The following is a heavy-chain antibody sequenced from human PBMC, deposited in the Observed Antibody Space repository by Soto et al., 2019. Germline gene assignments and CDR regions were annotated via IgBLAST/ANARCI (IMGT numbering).Heavy chain of an antibody. J-gene: IGHJ6*02. CDR2: IRSKAYGGTT. Sequence: GGSLRLSCTASGFTFGDYAMSWFRQAPGKGLEWVGFIRSKAYGGTTEYAASVKGRFTISRDDSKSIAYLQMNSLKTEDTAVYYCTGIAAAGRYYYYGMDVWGQGTTVTVSS. V-gene: IGHV3-49*03. CDR3: TGIAAAGRYYYYGMDV. CDR1: GFTFGDYA. D-gene: IGHD6-13*01.